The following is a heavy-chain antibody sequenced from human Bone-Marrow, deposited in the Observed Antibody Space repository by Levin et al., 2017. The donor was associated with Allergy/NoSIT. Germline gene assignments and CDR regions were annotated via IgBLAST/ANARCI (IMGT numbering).Heavy chain of an antibody. V-gene: IGHV3-48*02. CDR2: ISSSSSTI. D-gene: IGHD3-22*01. CDR3: ASPARDDSSGYDYGPTAFDY. CDR1: GFPFSSYS. J-gene: IGHJ4*02. Sequence: LSLTCAASGFPFSSYSMNWVRQAPGKGLEWVSYISSSSSTIYYADSVKGRFTISRDNAKNSLYLQMNSLRDEDTAVYYCASPARDDSSGYDYGPTAFDYWGQGTLVTVSS.